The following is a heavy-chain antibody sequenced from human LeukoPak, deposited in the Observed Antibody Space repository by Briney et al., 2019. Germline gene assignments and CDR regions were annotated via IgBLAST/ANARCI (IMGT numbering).Heavy chain of an antibody. CDR1: GGSIRSGDYY. D-gene: IGHD6-19*01. Sequence: TSETLSLTCTVSGGSIRSGDYYWSWIRQHPGKGLEWIGYIYYSGSTYYNPSLKSRVTISVDTSENQFSLRLISVTAADTAVYYCARHFPHMDYSGWKQGWFDPWGQGTLVTVSS. V-gene: IGHV4-30-4*08. CDR3: ARHFPHMDYSGWKQGWFDP. J-gene: IGHJ5*02. CDR2: IYYSGST.